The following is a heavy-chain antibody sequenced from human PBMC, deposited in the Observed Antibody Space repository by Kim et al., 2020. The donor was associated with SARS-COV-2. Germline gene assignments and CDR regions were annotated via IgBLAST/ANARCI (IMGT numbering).Heavy chain of an antibody. J-gene: IGHJ4*02. CDR3: AKELMKRAYYYGSGSYYNGYIGDY. CDR2: ISGSGGST. V-gene: IGHV3-23*01. Sequence: GGSLRLSCAASGFTFSSYAMSWVRQAPGKGLEWVSAISGSGGSTYYADSVKGRFTISRDNSKNTLYLQMNSLRAEDTAVYYCAKELMKRAYYYGSGSYYNGYIGDYWGQGTLVTVSS. D-gene: IGHD3-10*01. CDR1: GFTFSSYA.